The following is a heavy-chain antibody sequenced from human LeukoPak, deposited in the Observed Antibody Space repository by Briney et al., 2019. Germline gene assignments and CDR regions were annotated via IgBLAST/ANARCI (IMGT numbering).Heavy chain of an antibody. V-gene: IGHV4-59*01. Sequence: PSETLSLTCTVSGGSMSTYYWTWIRQPPGKGLEWIGFIYYTGSTNYNPSLKSRVTISVDTSKNQFSLKLSSVTAADTAVYYCAGMRITTPTARTLDYWGQGTLVTVYS. CDR3: AGMRITTPTARTLDY. CDR1: GGSMSTYY. D-gene: IGHD1-14*01. CDR2: IYYTGST. J-gene: IGHJ4*02.